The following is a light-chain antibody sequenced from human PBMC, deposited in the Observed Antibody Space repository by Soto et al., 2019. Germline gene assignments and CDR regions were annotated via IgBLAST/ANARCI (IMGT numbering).Light chain of an antibody. CDR1: SSNIGAGYD. Sequence: QSVLTQPPSVSGAPGQRVTISCTESSSNIGAGYDVHWYQQLPGTAPKLLIYGNSNRPSGVPDRFSGSKSGTSASLAITGLHAEDEAYYYCQAYDSSLSGWVFGGGTTLPVL. CDR2: GNS. V-gene: IGLV1-40*01. J-gene: IGLJ3*02. CDR3: QAYDSSLSGWV.